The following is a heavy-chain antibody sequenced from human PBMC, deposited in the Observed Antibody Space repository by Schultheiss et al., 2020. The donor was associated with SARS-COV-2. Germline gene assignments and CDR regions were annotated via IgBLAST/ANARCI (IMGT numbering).Heavy chain of an antibody. CDR1: GGTFSSYA. J-gene: IGHJ4*02. V-gene: IGHV1-69*13. D-gene: IGHD6-6*01. Sequence: SVKVSCKASGGTFSSYAISWVRQAPGQGLEWMGGIIPIFGTANYAQKFQGRVTITADESTSKAYMELSSLRSEDTAVYYCARGFYSSSSFDYWGQGTLVTVSS. CDR2: IIPIFGTA. CDR3: ARGFYSSSSFDY.